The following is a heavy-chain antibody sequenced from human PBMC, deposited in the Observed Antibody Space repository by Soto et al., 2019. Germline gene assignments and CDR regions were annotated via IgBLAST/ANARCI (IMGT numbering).Heavy chain of an antibody. D-gene: IGHD6-6*01. CDR1: GGSFSGYY. V-gene: IGHV4-34*01. J-gene: IGHJ4*02. Sequence: PSETLSLTCAVYGGSFSGYYWSWIRQPPGKGLEWIGEINHSGSTNYNPSLKSRVTISVDTSKNQFSLKLSSVTAADTAVYYCESYSSSSGNDYCGQGTMVTVSS. CDR3: ESYSSSSGNDY. CDR2: INHSGST.